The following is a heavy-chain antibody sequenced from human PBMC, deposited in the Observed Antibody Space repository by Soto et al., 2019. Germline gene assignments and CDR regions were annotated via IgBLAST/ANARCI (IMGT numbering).Heavy chain of an antibody. V-gene: IGHV1-18*04. D-gene: IGHD3-3*01. CDR3: ARDEIIEWYEWYPAHFAI. J-gene: IGHJ3*02. CDR2: ISAYNGNT. Sequence: QVQLVQSGAEVKKPGASVKVSCKASGYTFTSYGISWVRQAPGQGLEWMGWISAYNGNTNYAQKLQGRVTMTTDTATSTAYMELRSLRSDDTAVYYCARDEIIEWYEWYPAHFAIWGQGTMVTVSS. CDR1: GYTFTSYG.